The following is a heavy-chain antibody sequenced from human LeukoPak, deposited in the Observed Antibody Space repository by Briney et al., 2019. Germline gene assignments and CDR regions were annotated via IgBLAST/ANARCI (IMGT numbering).Heavy chain of an antibody. J-gene: IGHJ5*02. Sequence: ASVKVSCKASGYTFTSYGISWVRQAPGQGLEWMGWISAYNGNTNYAQKLQGRVTMTTDTSTSTAYMELRSLRSGDTAVYYCARDPYGSGSYYAENWFDPWGQGTLVTVSS. CDR3: ARDPYGSGSYYAENWFDP. CDR1: GYTFTSYG. V-gene: IGHV1-18*01. CDR2: ISAYNGNT. D-gene: IGHD3-10*01.